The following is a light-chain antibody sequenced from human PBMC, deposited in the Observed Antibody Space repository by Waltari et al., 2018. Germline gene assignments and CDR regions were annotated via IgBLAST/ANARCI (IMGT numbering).Light chain of an antibody. CDR1: SSNIGSNT. CDR2: TNN. CDR3: AAWDDSLNVVL. Sequence: QSVLTQPPSASGTPGQRVTISCSGSSSNIGSNTVNWYQQLPGTAPKLLIYTNNQRPSGVPDRFSGSMSGTSASLAISGLQSEDEADYYCAAWDDSLNVVLFGGGTKLTVL. V-gene: IGLV1-44*01. J-gene: IGLJ2*01.